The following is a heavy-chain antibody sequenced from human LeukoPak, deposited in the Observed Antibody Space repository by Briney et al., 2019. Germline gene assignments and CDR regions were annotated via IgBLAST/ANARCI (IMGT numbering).Heavy chain of an antibody. CDR3: ARGSLAGEDY. CDR2: IYYSGST. D-gene: IGHD2-21*01. Sequence: SETLSLTCTVSGGSISDNYWSWIRQPPGKGLEWIGYIYYSGSTNYNPSLKSRVTISVDTSKNQFSLKLSSVTAADTAVYYCARGSLAGEDYWGQGTLVTVSS. V-gene: IGHV4-59*12. J-gene: IGHJ4*02. CDR1: GGSISDNY.